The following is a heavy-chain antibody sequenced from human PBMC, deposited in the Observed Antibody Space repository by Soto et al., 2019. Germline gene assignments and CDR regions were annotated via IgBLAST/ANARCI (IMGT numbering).Heavy chain of an antibody. CDR2: ISAYNGNT. D-gene: IGHD3-9*01. V-gene: IGHV1-18*01. J-gene: IGHJ5*02. Sequence: PSVKVSCKASGYTFTSYGISWVRQAPGQGLEWMGWISAYNGNTNYAQKLQGRVTMTTDTSTSTAYMELRSLRSDDTAVYYCAGVTYYDILTGYSPHNWFDPWGQGTLVTVSS. CDR1: GYTFTSYG. CDR3: AGVTYYDILTGYSPHNWFDP.